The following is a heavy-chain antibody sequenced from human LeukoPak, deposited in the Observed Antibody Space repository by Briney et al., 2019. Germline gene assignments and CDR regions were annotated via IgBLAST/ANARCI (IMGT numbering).Heavy chain of an antibody. CDR2: INHSGST. J-gene: IGHJ4*02. D-gene: IGHD5-12*01. V-gene: IGHV4-34*01. CDR3: ARGVVATILRPKTFDY. CDR1: GGSFSGYY. Sequence: SETLSLTCAVYGGSFSGYYWSWIRQPPGKGLEWIGEINHSGSTNYNPSLKSRVTISVDTSKNQFSLKLSSVTAADTAVYYCARGVVATILRPKTFDYWGQGTLVTVSS.